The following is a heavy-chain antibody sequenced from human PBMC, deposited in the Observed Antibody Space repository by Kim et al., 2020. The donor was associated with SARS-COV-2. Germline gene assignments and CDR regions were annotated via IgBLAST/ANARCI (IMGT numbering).Heavy chain of an antibody. CDR1: GFTFSSYS. D-gene: IGHD3-10*01. J-gene: IGHJ4*02. V-gene: IGHV3-21*01. CDR3: ARVVRGVQYSRYYGSGSYSHFDY. Sequence: GGSLRLSCAASGFTFSSYSMNWVRQAPGKGLEWVSSISSSSSYIYYADSVKGRFTISRDNAKNSLYLQMNSLRAEDTAVYYCARVVRGVQYSRYYGSGSYSHFDYWGQGTLVTVSS. CDR2: ISSSSSYI.